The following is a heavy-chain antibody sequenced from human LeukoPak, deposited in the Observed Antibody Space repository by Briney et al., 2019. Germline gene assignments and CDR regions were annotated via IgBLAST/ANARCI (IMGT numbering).Heavy chain of an antibody. D-gene: IGHD3-10*01. CDR1: GFTFSSYA. CDR2: ISYDGSNK. V-gene: IGHV3-30-3*01. J-gene: IGHJ4*02. CDR3: ARLGAYYFDSGNDDY. Sequence: GGSLRLSCAASGFTFSSYAMHWVRQAPGKGLEWVGVISYDGSNKYYADSLKGRFTISRDNAKNSLYLQMNSLRAEDTAVYYCARLGAYYFDSGNDDYWGQGTLVTVSS.